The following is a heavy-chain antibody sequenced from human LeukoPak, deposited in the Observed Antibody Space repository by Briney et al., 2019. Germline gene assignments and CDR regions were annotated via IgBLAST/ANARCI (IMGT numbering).Heavy chain of an antibody. J-gene: IGHJ4*02. CDR3: ASTGARVVAATFDY. V-gene: IGHV4-34*01. D-gene: IGHD2-15*01. CDR1: GGSFSGYY. CDR2: INHSGST. Sequence: SGTLSLTCAVYGGSFSGYYWSWIRQPPGKGLEWIGEINHSGSTNYNPSLKSRVTISVDTSKNQFSLKLSSVTAADTAVYYCASTGARVVAATFDYWGQGTLVTVSS.